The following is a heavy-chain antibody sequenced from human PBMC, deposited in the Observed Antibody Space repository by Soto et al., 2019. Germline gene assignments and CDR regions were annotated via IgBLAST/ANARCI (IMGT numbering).Heavy chain of an antibody. Sequence: APLKVSCKPSGRTLSSYASSWVRQAPGQGLEWMGGIIPTFGTANYAQKFQGRVTITADKSTSTAYMELSRLRSEDTAVYYWARATVAAGIRFDYWGQGTLVTVSS. CDR3: ARATVAAGIRFDY. D-gene: IGHD6-13*01. CDR1: GRTLSSYA. J-gene: IGHJ4*02. V-gene: IGHV1-69*06. CDR2: IIPTFGTA.